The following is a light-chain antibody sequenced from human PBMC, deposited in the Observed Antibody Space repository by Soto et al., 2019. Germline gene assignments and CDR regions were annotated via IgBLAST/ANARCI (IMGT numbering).Light chain of an antibody. J-gene: IGKJ1*01. CDR1: QGIRNN. V-gene: IGKV1-17*01. CDR3: LQHETYPRT. Sequence: DIQMTQSPSSLFASGGDRVSITCRASQGIRNNLGWYQQRPGKAPKRLIYGTSNLQTGVPSRFSGSGYGTDFTLTISSLQPEDFATYYCLQHETYPRTFGQGTKVDIK. CDR2: GTS.